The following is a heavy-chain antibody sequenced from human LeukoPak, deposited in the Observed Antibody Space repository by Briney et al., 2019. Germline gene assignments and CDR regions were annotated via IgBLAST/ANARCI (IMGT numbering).Heavy chain of an antibody. CDR1: GGSISSYY. D-gene: IGHD5-18*01. V-gene: IGHV4-59*12. CDR2: IYYSGST. J-gene: IGHJ4*02. Sequence: SETLSLTCTVSGGSISSYYWSWIRQPPGKGLEWIGYIYYSGSTNYNPSLKSRVTMSVDTSKNQFSLKLSSVTAADTAVYYCARALGDTAFDYWGQGTLVTVSS. CDR3: ARALGDTAFDY.